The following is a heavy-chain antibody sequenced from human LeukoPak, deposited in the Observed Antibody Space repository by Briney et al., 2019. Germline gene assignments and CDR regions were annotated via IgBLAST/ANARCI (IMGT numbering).Heavy chain of an antibody. CDR2: IWYDGSNK. Sequence: GGSLRLSCAASGFTLSSYGMHWVRQAPGKGLEWVAVIWYDGSNKYYADSVKGRFTISRDNSKNTLYLQMNSLRAEDTAVYYCARDPLQWLVRYYFDYWGQGTLVTVSS. CDR1: GFTLSSYG. J-gene: IGHJ4*02. V-gene: IGHV3-33*01. D-gene: IGHD6-19*01. CDR3: ARDPLQWLVRYYFDY.